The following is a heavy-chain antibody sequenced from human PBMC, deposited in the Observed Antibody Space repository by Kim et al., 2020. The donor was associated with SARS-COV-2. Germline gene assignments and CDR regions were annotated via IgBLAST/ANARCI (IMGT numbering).Heavy chain of an antibody. V-gene: IGHV3-11*01. J-gene: IGHJ5*02. CDR1: GFTFSDYY. D-gene: IGHD3-3*01. CDR2: ISSSGSTI. Sequence: GGSLRLSCAASGFTFSDYYMSWIRQAPGKGLEWVSYISSSGSTIYYADSVKGRFTISRDNAKNSLYLQMNSLRAEDTAVYYCARDSYGFWSGYQSGNWFDPWGQGTLVTVSS. CDR3: ARDSYGFWSGYQSGNWFDP.